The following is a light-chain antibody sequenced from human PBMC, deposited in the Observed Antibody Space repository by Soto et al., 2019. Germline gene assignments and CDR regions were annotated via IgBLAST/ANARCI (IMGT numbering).Light chain of an antibody. V-gene: IGLV2-14*01. CDR1: ISDVVGYNY. CDR2: EFS. CDR3: SSYTNSHTLVV. Sequence: QSALTQPASVSGSPGQSITISCTGTISDVVGYNYVSWYQQHPGKAPKLMIYEFSNRPSGVSNRFSGSKSGNTASLTISGLQAEDEADYYCSSYTNSHTLVVFGGGTKLTVL. J-gene: IGLJ2*01.